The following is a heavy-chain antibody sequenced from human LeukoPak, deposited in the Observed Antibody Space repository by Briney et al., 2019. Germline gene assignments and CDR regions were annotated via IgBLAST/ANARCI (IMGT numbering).Heavy chain of an antibody. CDR3: ARDQLVVVPAAMRGLGYGMDV. CDR1: GFTFSSYS. D-gene: IGHD2-2*01. V-gene: IGHV3-21*01. J-gene: IGHJ6*02. Sequence: GGSLRLSCAASGFTFSSYSMNWFRQAPGKGLEWVSSISSSSSYIYYADSVKGRFTISRDNAKNSLYLQMNSLRAEDTAVYYCARDQLVVVPAAMRGLGYGMDVWGQGTTVTVSS. CDR2: ISSSSSYI.